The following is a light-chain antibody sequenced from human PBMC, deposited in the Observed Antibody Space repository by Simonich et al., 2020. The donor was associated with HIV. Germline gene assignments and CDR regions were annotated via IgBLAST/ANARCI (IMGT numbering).Light chain of an antibody. CDR3: QQYYSTPRT. V-gene: IGKV4-1*01. J-gene: IGKJ1*01. Sequence: DIVMTQSPDSLAVSLGERATINCKSNQSVSYSSNNKNYLAWYQQKPGQPPKLLIYWASTREYGVPDRFSGSGSGTDFTLTISSLQAEDVAVYYCQQYYSTPRTFGQGTKVEIK. CDR2: WAS. CDR1: QSVSYSSNNKNY.